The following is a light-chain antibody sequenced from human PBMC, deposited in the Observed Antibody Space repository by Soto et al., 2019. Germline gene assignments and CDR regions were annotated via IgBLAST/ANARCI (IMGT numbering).Light chain of an antibody. CDR3: QQYNNWPRT. CDR1: QSVSSN. CDR2: GAS. Sequence: EIVMTQSPATLSVSPGERATLSCRASQSVSSNLAWYQQKPGQAPRLLIYGASIRATGIQARFSGSGSWTEFTLTISSLQSEDFAVYYCQQYNNWPRTFGQGTKVEIK. J-gene: IGKJ1*01. V-gene: IGKV3-15*01.